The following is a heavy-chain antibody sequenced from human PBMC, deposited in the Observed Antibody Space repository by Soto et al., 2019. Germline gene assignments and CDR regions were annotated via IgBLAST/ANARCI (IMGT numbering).Heavy chain of an antibody. CDR3: ARVGYCTNGVCYSWFDP. V-gene: IGHV5-51*01. CDR1: GYSFTSYW. Sequence: GESLKISCKGSGYSFTSYWIGWVRQMPGKGLEWMGIIYPGDSDTRYSPSFQGQVTISADKSISTAYLQWSSLKASDTAMYYCARVGYCTNGVCYSWFDPWGQGTLVTVSS. CDR2: IYPGDSDT. D-gene: IGHD2-8*01. J-gene: IGHJ5*02.